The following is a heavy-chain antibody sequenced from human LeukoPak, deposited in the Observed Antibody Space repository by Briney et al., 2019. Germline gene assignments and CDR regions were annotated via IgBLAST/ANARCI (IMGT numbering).Heavy chain of an antibody. D-gene: IGHD6-13*01. Sequence: ASVKVSCKASGYSFGSYDINWVRQAPGQGLEWMGWINPNSGGTNYAQKFQGRVTMTRDTSISTAYMELSRLRSDDTAVYYCARVGAAGILPDYWGQGTLVTVSS. CDR1: GYSFGSYD. V-gene: IGHV1-2*02. CDR2: INPNSGGT. CDR3: ARVGAAGILPDY. J-gene: IGHJ4*02.